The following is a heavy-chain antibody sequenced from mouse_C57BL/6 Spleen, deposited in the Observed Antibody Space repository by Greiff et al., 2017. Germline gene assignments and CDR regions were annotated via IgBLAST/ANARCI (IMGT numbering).Heavy chain of an antibody. CDR1: GFSLTSYG. V-gene: IGHV2-5*01. J-gene: IGHJ4*01. CDR2: IWRGGST. CDR3: AKNGDYYGSSYEDAMDY. Sequence: QVQLQQSGPGLVQPSQSLSITCTVSGFSLTSYGVHWVRQSPGKGLEWLGVIWRGGSTDYNAAFMSRLSITKDNSKSQVFFKMNSLQADDTAIYYCAKNGDYYGSSYEDAMDYWGQGTSVTVSS. D-gene: IGHD1-1*01.